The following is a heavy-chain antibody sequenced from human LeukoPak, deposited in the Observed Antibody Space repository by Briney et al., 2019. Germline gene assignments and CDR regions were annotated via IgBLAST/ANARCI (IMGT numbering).Heavy chain of an antibody. CDR3: AKERRPNSYSSRWLDY. CDR1: GFTFSSYG. J-gene: IGHJ4*02. D-gene: IGHD6-13*01. V-gene: IGHV3-30*02. Sequence: GGSLRHSCAASGFTFSSYGMHWVRQAPGKGLEGVALIRYDGSNKYYADSVKCRFTISRDNSKNTLYLQMNRLRAEDTAVYYCAKERRPNSYSSRWLDYWDQRTLVTASS. CDR2: IRYDGSNK.